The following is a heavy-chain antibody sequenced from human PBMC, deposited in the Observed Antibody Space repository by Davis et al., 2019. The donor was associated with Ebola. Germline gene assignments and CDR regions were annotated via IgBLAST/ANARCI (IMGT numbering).Heavy chain of an antibody. V-gene: IGHV1-18*01. CDR2: ISAYNGNT. J-gene: IGHJ4*02. CDR1: GYTFTSYG. D-gene: IGHD6-6*01. Sequence: ASVKVSCKASGYTFTSYGISWVRQAPGQGLEWMGWISAYNGNTNYAQKLQGRVTMTTDTSTSTAYMELRSLRSDDTAVYYCARAKGVIAAQKTTFDYWGQGTLVTVSS. CDR3: ARAKGVIAAQKTTFDY.